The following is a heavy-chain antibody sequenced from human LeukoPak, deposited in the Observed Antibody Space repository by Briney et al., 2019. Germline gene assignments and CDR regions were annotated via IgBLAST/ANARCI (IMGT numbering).Heavy chain of an antibody. V-gene: IGHV1-24*01. CDR1: GYSVAELA. CDR3: ARSQWLAYFDY. J-gene: IGHJ4*02. D-gene: IGHD6-19*01. CDR2: FNPQDGAT. Sequence: ASVKVSCKVSGYSVAELAMHWVRQTPGKGLEWMGGFNPQDGATVYAQKFQGRVTMTEDTSTDTAYMELNSLKSDDTAVYYCARSQWLAYFDYWGQGTLVTVSS.